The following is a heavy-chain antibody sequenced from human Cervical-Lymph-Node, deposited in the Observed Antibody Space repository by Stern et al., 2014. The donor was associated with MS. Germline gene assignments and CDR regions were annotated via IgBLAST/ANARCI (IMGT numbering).Heavy chain of an antibody. V-gene: IGHV1-3*01. J-gene: IGHJ4*02. CDR3: AREEQWLTGGFYY. CDR2: INAGNGNT. D-gene: IGHD6-19*01. Sequence: QVQLVESGAEVKKPGASVKVSCKASGYTFTSYAMHWVRQAPGQRLEWMGWINAGNGNTKYSQKFQGRVTITRDTSASTAYMELSSLRSEDTAVYYCAREEQWLTGGFYYWGQGTLVTVSS. CDR1: GYTFTSYA.